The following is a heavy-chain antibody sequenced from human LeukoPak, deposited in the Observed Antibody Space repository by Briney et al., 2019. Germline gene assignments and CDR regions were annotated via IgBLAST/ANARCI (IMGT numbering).Heavy chain of an antibody. Sequence: GGSLRLSCAASGFTFSNAWMSRVRQAPGTGLEWVGRIKSKTDGGTTDYAAPVKGRFTISRDDSKNTLYLQMNSLKTEDTAVYYCTTDVTPDIVVVVATYSDYWGQGTLVTVS. CDR2: IKSKTDGGTT. CDR3: TTDVTPDIVVVVATYSDY. D-gene: IGHD2-15*01. V-gene: IGHV3-15*01. CDR1: GFTFSNAW. J-gene: IGHJ4*02.